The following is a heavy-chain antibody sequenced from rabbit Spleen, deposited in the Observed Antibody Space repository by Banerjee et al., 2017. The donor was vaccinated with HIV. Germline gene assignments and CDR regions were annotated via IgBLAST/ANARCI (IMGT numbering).Heavy chain of an antibody. J-gene: IGHJ6*01. CDR1: GFSFGSNYY. D-gene: IGHD8-1*01. Sequence: QSLEESGGDLVKPGASLTLTCTASGFSFGSNYYMCWVRQAPGKGLEWIACIASGSSGYTYSATWATGRFTISKTSSTTVTLQMTSLTAADTATYFRARDTGTSFSTYGMDLWGQGTLVTVS. CDR2: IASGSSGYT. V-gene: IGHV1S40*01. CDR3: ARDTGTSFSTYGMDL.